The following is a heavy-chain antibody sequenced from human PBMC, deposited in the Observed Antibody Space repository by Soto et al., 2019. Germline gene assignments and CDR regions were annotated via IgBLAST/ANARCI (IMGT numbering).Heavy chain of an antibody. V-gene: IGHV4-34*01. CDR1: GGSFSGYY. D-gene: IGHD6-13*01. CDR3: ARTVTRSSSWNDYFDY. Sequence: SETLSLTCAVYGGSFSGYYWSWIRQPPGKGLEWIGEINHSGSTNYNPSLKSRVTISVDTSKNQFSLKLSSVTAADTAVYYCARTVTRSSSWNDYFDYWGQGTLVNVSS. J-gene: IGHJ4*02. CDR2: INHSGST.